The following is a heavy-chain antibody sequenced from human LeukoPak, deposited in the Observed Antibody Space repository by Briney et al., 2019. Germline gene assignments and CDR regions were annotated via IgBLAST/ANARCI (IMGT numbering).Heavy chain of an antibody. CDR2: INPNSGGT. CDR3: ARDLFLYYYDSSGYYIDP. D-gene: IGHD3-22*01. J-gene: IGHJ5*02. CDR1: GYTFTGYY. V-gene: IGHV1-2*02. Sequence: ASVKVSCKASGYTFTGYYMHWVRQAPGQGLEWMGWINPNSGGTNYAQKSQGRVTMTRDTSISTAYMELSRLRSDDTAVYYCARDLFLYYYDSSGYYIDPWGQGTLVTVSS.